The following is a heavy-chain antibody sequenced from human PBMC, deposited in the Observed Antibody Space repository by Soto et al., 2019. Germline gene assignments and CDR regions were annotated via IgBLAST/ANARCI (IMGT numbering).Heavy chain of an antibody. V-gene: IGHV3-23*01. CDR3: AKGGDDCSGGTCYYYYYGMDV. D-gene: IGHD2-15*01. Sequence: EVHLLESGGGLVQRGGSLRLSCAASGFTFSNYAMSWVRQAPGKGLEWVSGITDSGGSTYYADSVKGRFTISRDNSKNTLYLQMNSLRAEDTAVYYCAKGGDDCSGGTCYYYYYGMDVWGQGTTVTVSS. J-gene: IGHJ6*02. CDR1: GFTFSNYA. CDR2: ITDSGGST.